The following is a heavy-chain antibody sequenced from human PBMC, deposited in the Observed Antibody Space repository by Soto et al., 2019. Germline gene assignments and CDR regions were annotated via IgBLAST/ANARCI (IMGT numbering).Heavy chain of an antibody. CDR1: GYSFTNFH. CDR3: ARDVIDHDNYETIGYYFDH. V-gene: IGHV1-46*01. D-gene: IGHD3-22*01. Sequence: AXVKVSCKASGYSFTNFHIHWVRQAPGQGLEWMGMIDPSGGITRDAQRLQGRITMTRDASTSTVYMELRSLTSEDTAVYYCARDVIDHDNYETIGYYFDHWGQGTLVTVSS. CDR2: IDPSGGIT. J-gene: IGHJ4*02.